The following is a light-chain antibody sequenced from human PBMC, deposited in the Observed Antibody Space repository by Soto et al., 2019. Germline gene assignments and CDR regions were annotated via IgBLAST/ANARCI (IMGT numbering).Light chain of an antibody. V-gene: IGKV3-20*01. J-gene: IGKJ1*01. CDR1: QSLSSNN. CDR3: QLYGS. Sequence: EIVLTRSPGTLTLSPGERATLSCRASQSLSSNNLAWYQQRPCQAPRLLIYAAASRAAGVPDRFSGSGSGTDFTLTISRLEPEDFAVYYCQLYGSFGQGTKVDIK. CDR2: AAA.